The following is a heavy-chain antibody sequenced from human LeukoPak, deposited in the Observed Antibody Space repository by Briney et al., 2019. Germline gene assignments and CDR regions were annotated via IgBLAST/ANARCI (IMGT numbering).Heavy chain of an antibody. J-gene: IGHJ4*02. CDR2: ISGSGGST. D-gene: IGHD6-13*01. V-gene: IGHV3-23*01. Sequence: PGGSLRLSCAASGFTFSTYSMNWVRQAPGKGLEWVSAISGSGGSTYYADSVKGRFTISRDNSKNTLYLQMNSLRAEDTAVYYCAKAPIAAAATPYYFDYWGQGTLVTVSS. CDR1: GFTFSTYS. CDR3: AKAPIAAAATPYYFDY.